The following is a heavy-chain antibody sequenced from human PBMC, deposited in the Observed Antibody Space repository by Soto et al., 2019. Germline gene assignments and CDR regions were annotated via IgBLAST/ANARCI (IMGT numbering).Heavy chain of an antibody. Sequence: SQTLSLTCAITGDSVSSTSAAWNWIKQSPSRGLEWLGRTYYRSKWYNDYAVSVKSRITINPDTSKNQFSLQLNSVTPEDTAVYYCARGPYNWNYAEGYWGQGTLVTVSS. D-gene: IGHD1-7*01. CDR1: GDSVSSTSAA. J-gene: IGHJ4*02. CDR3: ARGPYNWNYAEGY. V-gene: IGHV6-1*01. CDR2: TYYRSKWYN.